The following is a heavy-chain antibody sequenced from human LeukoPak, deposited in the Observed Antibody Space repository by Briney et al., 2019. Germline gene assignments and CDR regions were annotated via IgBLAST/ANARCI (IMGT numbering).Heavy chain of an antibody. V-gene: IGHV4-59*01. CDR2: IYYSGST. CDR3: ARGRREYYYDSSGYNYFDY. CDR1: GGSLSSYY. D-gene: IGHD3-22*01. J-gene: IGHJ4*02. Sequence: PSETLSLTCTVSGGSLSSYYWSWIRQPPGKGLEWIGYIYYSGSTNYNPSLKSRVTISVDTSKNQFSLKLSSVTAADTAVYYCARGRREYYYDSSGYNYFDYWGQGTLVTVSS.